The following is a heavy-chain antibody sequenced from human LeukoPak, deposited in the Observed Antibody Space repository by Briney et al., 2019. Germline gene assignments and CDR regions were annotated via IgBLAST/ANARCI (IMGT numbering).Heavy chain of an antibody. D-gene: IGHD2-21*02. CDR1: GFTVSSNY. J-gene: IGHJ3*02. CDR3: AREGGDPISNALDI. CDR2: IYSGGST. Sequence: PGGSLRLSCAASGFTVSSNYMSWVRQAPGKGLEWVSVIYSGGSTYYADSVKGRFTISRDKSKNTLYLQMSSLRVEDTAVYYCAREGGDPISNALDIWGQGTMVTVSS. V-gene: IGHV3-53*01.